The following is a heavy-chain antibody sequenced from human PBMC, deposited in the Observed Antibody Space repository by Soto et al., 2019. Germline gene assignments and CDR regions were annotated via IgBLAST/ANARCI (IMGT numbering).Heavy chain of an antibody. Sequence: GGSLRLSCAASGFTFSSYAMSWVRQAPGKGLEWVSAISGSGGSTYYADSVKGRFTISRDNSKNTLYLQMNSLRAEDTAVYYCAKDWITIFGVANKVGFDYWGQGTLVTVSS. CDR3: AKDWITIFGVANKVGFDY. J-gene: IGHJ4*02. CDR1: GFTFSSYA. D-gene: IGHD3-3*01. V-gene: IGHV3-23*01. CDR2: ISGSGGST.